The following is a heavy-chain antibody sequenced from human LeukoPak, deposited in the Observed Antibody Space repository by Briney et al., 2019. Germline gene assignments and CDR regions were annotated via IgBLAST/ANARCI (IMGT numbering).Heavy chain of an antibody. CDR2: INPSGGST. V-gene: IGHV1-46*01. Sequence: ASVKVSCKASGGTFSSYAISWVRQAPGQGLEWMGIINPSGGSTSYAQKFQGRVTMTRDTSTSTVYMELSSLRSEDTAVYYCARDPTFAYDSSGYYGAPGYWGQGTLVTVSS. D-gene: IGHD3-22*01. J-gene: IGHJ4*02. CDR1: GGTFSSYA. CDR3: ARDPTFAYDSSGYYGAPGY.